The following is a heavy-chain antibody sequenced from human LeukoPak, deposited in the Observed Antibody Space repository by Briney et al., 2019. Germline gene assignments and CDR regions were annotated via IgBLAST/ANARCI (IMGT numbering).Heavy chain of an antibody. Sequence: PGGSLRLSCAASGSTFSSYAMSWVRQAPGKGLEWVSAISGSGGSTYYADSVKGRFTISRDNSKNTLYLQMNSLRAEDTAVYYCAKGHYYDSSGYYDYWGQGTLVTVSS. CDR3: AKGHYYDSSGYYDY. CDR1: GSTFSSYA. V-gene: IGHV3-23*01. CDR2: ISGSGGST. J-gene: IGHJ4*02. D-gene: IGHD3-22*01.